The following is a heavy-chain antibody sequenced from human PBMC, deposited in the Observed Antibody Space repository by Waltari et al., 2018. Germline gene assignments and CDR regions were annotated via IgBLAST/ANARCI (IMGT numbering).Heavy chain of an antibody. CDR1: GGTFTGYF. Sequence: QVQLQQWGGLLKPPATLSLSCAVYGGTFTGYFWRWIRQSPGGGLEWIGEVDHTGKVNYNPSLKSRFTISVDTSKNQFSLKTSSLIAADTATYYCARGFVLNYYDSSSYYFDGWSQGTLATVSS. CDR2: VDHTGKV. V-gene: IGHV4-34*02. J-gene: IGHJ4*02. D-gene: IGHD3-22*01. CDR3: ARGFVLNYYDSSSYYFDG.